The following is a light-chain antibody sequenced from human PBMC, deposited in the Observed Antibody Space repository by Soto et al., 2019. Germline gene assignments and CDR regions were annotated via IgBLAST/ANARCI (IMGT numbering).Light chain of an antibody. CDR1: QSFSTW. V-gene: IGKV1-5*03. Sequence: DIQMTQSPSTLSASVGDRVTITCRASQSFSTWLAWYQQKPGKAPNLLIYKTSILESGVPSSFSGSRSGTXXXLTXSSLQPDDFATYXXXQYNSNPLTFGGGTKVEIK. CDR2: KTS. J-gene: IGKJ4*01. CDR3: XQYNSNPLT.